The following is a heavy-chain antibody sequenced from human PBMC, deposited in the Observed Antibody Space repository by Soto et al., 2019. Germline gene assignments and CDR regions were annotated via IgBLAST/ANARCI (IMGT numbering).Heavy chain of an antibody. V-gene: IGHV3-23*01. Sequence: GESLRLSCAASGFTFSSYAMHWVRQAPGKGLEWVSAISGIGAVTYYADSVKGRFTISRDNSKNTLYLQMNSLRAEDTAVYYCATVRTPIVGTTSDYWGQGTLVTVSS. CDR1: GFTFSSYA. J-gene: IGHJ4*02. CDR3: ATVRTPIVGTTSDY. D-gene: IGHD1-26*01. CDR2: ISGIGAVT.